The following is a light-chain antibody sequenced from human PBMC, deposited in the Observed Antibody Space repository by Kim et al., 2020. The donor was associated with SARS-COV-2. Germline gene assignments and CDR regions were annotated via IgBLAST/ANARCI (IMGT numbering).Light chain of an antibody. CDR3: QAWDTTTLV. J-gene: IGLJ2*01. CDR2: QDT. V-gene: IGLV3-1*01. Sequence: SYELTQPPSVSVSPGQTASITCSGDKLGNKYASWYQQKPGQSPVLVIYQDTKRPSGIPERFSGSNSGNTATLTISGTQAMDEGDYFCQAWDTTTLVFGGGTQLNVL. CDR1: KLGNKY.